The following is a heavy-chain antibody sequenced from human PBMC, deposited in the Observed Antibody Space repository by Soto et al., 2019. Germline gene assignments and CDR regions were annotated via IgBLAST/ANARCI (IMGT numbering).Heavy chain of an antibody. V-gene: IGHV3-15*01. CDR1: GFTFSGAC. J-gene: IGHJ4*02. D-gene: IGHD1-7*01. Sequence: GVLRLSCVVSGFTFSGACMTWVRQAPGKGLEWDGRIKRKIDGETTDYAAPVKGRFTISRYDSKNTLYLQMNSLKIEDTAMYYCTIATELTEIDYWGQGALVTVAS. CDR2: IKRKIDGETT. CDR3: TIATELTEIDY.